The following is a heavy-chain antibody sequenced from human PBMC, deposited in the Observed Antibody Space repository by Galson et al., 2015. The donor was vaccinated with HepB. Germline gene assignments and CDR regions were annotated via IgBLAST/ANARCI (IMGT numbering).Heavy chain of an antibody. CDR1: GYTFTSYG. D-gene: IGHD4-17*01. V-gene: IGHV1-18*01. CDR2: ISAYNGNT. J-gene: IGHJ3*02. CDR3: ARVLIPDGDYYDAFDI. Sequence: SVKVSCKASGYTFTSYGISWVRQAPGQGLEWMGWISAYNGNTNYAQKLQGRVTMTTDTSTSTAYMELRSLRSDDTAVYYCARVLIPDGDYYDAFDIWGQRTMVTVSS.